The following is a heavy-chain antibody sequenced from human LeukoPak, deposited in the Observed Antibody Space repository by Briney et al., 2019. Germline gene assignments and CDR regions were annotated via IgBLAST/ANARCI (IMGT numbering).Heavy chain of an antibody. Sequence: GGSLRLSCAASGFTVSSNYMSWVRQAPGKGPEWVANMNQDGSEKYYVDSVKGRFTISRDNAKNSLYLQMNSLRAEDTAVHYCLLEWYDAFDIWGQGTMVIVSS. CDR2: MNQDGSEK. D-gene: IGHD3-3*01. V-gene: IGHV3-7*01. J-gene: IGHJ3*02. CDR3: LLEWYDAFDI. CDR1: GFTVSSNY.